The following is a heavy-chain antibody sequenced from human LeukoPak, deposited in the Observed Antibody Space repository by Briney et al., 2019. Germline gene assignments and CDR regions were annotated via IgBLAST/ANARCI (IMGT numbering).Heavy chain of an antibody. J-gene: IGHJ4*02. Sequence: PGGSLRLSCAASGFTFSRFWMHWVRQAPGKGLVWVSAVGGTDGRTYYAAFVKGRFTIYRDNSKNTLYLQMNSLRAEDTAVYYCAKDGSYYFDYWGQGTLVTVSS. CDR1: GFTFSRFW. CDR2: VGGTDGRT. V-gene: IGHV3-23*01. CDR3: AKDGSYYFDY.